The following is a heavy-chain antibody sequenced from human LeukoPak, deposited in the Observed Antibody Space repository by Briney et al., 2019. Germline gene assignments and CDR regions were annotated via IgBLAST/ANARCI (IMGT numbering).Heavy chain of an antibody. D-gene: IGHD5-18*01. Sequence: GGSLRLSCAASGFTFSAYAVNWVRQAPGEGLEWVSAISGAGGSTYYADSVKGRFTISRDNSKNTVYLETNSLRAEDTAVYYCAKVGYSYGYVYYFDYWGQGTLVPVSS. V-gene: IGHV3-23*01. CDR3: AKVGYSYGYVYYFDY. CDR1: GFTFSAYA. J-gene: IGHJ4*02. CDR2: ISGAGGST.